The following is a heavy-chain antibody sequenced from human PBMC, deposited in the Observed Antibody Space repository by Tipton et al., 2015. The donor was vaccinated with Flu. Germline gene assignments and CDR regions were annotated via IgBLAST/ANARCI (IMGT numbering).Heavy chain of an antibody. CDR2: ISAYNGNT. D-gene: IGHD2/OR15-2a*01. V-gene: IGHV1-18*01. J-gene: IGHJ6*01. CDR1: GYTFTSYG. CDR3: ARDLARQFLYYYGMDV. Sequence: QVQLVQSGAEVKKPGASVKVSCKASGYTFTSYGISWVRQAPGQGLEWMGWISAYNGNTNYAQKLQGRVTMTTDTSTSTAYMELRSPRSDDTAVYYCARDLARQFLYYYGMDVWGQGTTVTVSS.